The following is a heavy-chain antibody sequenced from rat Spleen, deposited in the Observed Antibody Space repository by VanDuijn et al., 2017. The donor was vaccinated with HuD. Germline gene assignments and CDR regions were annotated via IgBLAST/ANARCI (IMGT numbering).Heavy chain of an antibody. CDR2: IIYDGTTT. D-gene: IGHD1-2*01. V-gene: IGHV5-17*01. CDR1: GFTFSDFA. J-gene: IGHJ1*01. Sequence: EVQLVESGGGLVQPGKSLKLSCAASGFTFSDFAMAWVRQAPKKGLEWVATIIYDGTTTHYRDSVKGRFTLSRDNARSTLYLQMESLRSEDTATYYCVRQGYLRDWYVDFWGPGTMVTVSS. CDR3: VRQGYLRDWYVDF.